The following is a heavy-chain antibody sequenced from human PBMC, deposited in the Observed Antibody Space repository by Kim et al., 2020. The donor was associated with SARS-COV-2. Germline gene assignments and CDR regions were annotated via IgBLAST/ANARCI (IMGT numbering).Heavy chain of an antibody. CDR3: SKSEYGSGGLLVIVY. J-gene: IGHJ4*02. CDR2: IYSGGSR. V-gene: IGHV3-23*03. D-gene: IGHD3-10*01. CDR1: GFTFSSYA. Sequence: GGSLRLSCAASGFTFSSYAMSWVRQAPGKGLEWVSVIYSGGSRYYADSVKGRFTISRDNSKNTLYLQMNSLRAEDTAVYYCSKSEYGSGGLLVIVYWGQG.